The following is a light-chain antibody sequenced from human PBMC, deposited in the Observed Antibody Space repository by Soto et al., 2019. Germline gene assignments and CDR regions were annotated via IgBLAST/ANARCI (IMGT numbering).Light chain of an antibody. CDR2: EVS. CDR1: SSAVGSYNY. CDR3: SSYASGNSLVV. J-gene: IGLJ2*01. V-gene: IGLV2-14*01. Sequence: QAALTQPASVTGSPGRSITISCTGTSSAVGSYNYVSWYQQHPGKAPTLMIYEVSNRPSGVSTRFSGSKSGNTASLTISGLQAEDEADYYCSSYASGNSLVVFGGGTKLTVL.